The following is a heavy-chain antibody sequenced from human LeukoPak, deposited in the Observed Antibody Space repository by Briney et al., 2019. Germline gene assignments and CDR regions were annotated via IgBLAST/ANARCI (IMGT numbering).Heavy chain of an antibody. Sequence: SETLSLTCTVSGGSISSYYWSWIRQPPGKGLEWLGYIYTSGRIDYNPSLKSRVTMSVDTSKNQLSMELRFLTAADTTVYYCATSYDAKTAPYDLWGQGTLVTVSS. CDR2: IYTSGRI. J-gene: IGHJ5*02. V-gene: IGHV4-4*09. D-gene: IGHD3-3*01. CDR1: GGSISSYY. CDR3: ATSYDAKTAPYDL.